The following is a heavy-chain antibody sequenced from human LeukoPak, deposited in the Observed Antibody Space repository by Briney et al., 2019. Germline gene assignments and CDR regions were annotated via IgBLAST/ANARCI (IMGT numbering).Heavy chain of an antibody. D-gene: IGHD1-14*01. J-gene: IGHJ4*02. Sequence: SETLSLTCTVSLDSTTSNFWSWVRPPPGKGLEWIGEIHRSGSPNYNPSLQSRVTISIDRSRNQIVLELSSVTAADTAVYYCAREILGGFNPGAYWGQGTLVTVSS. CDR2: IHRSGSP. V-gene: IGHV4-4*02. CDR3: AREILGGFNPGAY. CDR1: LDSTTSNF.